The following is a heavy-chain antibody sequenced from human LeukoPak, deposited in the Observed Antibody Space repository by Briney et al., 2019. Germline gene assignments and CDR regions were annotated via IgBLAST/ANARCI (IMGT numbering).Heavy chain of an antibody. Sequence: GGSLRLSCAASGFTFSSYEMNWVRQAPGKGLEWVSYISSSGSTIYYADSVKGRFTISRDNAKNTLYLQMNSLRAEDTAVYYCARGVGYCSSTSCYWWFDPWGQGTLVTVSS. J-gene: IGHJ5*02. CDR1: GFTFSSYE. CDR3: ARGVGYCSSTSCYWWFDP. V-gene: IGHV3-48*03. D-gene: IGHD2-2*01. CDR2: ISSSGSTI.